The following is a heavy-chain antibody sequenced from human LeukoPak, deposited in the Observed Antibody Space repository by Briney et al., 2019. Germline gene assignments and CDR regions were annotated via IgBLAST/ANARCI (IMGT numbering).Heavy chain of an antibody. CDR1: GGSISGYY. J-gene: IGHJ6*03. D-gene: IGHD3-10*01. V-gene: IGHV4-59*12. CDR2: IKYSGST. Sequence: SETLSLTCTVSGGSISGYYWGWIRQPPGKGLEWIGYIKYSGSTYYNPSLNSRVTISVDTSRNQFSLKLSSVTAADTAIYYCARDVGGADMDVWGKGTTVTVSS. CDR3: ARDVGGADMDV.